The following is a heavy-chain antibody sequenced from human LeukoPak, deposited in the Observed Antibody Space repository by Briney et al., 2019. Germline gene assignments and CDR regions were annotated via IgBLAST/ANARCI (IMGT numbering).Heavy chain of an antibody. Sequence: SGTLSLTCTVSGGSISSSAYRWGWIRQPPGNGLEWIGTINYGGNTYYNLSLKSRVIIFLDTSKNQFSLKLSSVTAADTAVYYCARLWSTSCKGGSCPHQPNYWGQGTRVTVPS. V-gene: IGHV4-39*01. CDR2: INYGGNT. CDR1: GGSISSSAYR. CDR3: ARLWSTSCKGGSCPHQPNY. D-gene: IGHD2-15*01. J-gene: IGHJ4*02.